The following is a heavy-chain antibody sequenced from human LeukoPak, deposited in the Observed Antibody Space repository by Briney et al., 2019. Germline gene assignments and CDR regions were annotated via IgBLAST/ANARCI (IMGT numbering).Heavy chain of an antibody. D-gene: IGHD3-22*01. CDR2: IGGSGGFT. J-gene: IGHJ4*02. CDR3: ARRPKGGYYYDTNGYYFDC. V-gene: IGHV3-23*01. Sequence: GGSLRLSCAASGFTFSSYAMTWVRQAPGKGLEWVSGIGGSGGFTYYADSVKGRFTISRDNSKNALYLHMNTLRAEDTAVYYCARRPKGGYYYDTNGYYFDCWGQGTLVTVSS. CDR1: GFTFSSYA.